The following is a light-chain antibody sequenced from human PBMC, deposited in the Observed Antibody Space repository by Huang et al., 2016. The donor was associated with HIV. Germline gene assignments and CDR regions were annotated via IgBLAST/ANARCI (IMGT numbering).Light chain of an antibody. J-gene: IGKJ4*01. Sequence: EIVLTQSPATLSLSPGDRATLSCRASQSVGVYLAWYQQKPGQAPRLLIFEASNRATGIPDRVSGSGSGTDFTLTIDSRQPDDFAIYYCQQRTKWPPVLTFGGGTRVEIK. CDR2: EAS. V-gene: IGKV3-11*01. CDR3: QQRTKWPPVLT. CDR1: QSVGVY.